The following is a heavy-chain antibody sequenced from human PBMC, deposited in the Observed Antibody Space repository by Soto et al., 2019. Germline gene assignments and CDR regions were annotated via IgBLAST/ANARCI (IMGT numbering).Heavy chain of an antibody. D-gene: IGHD2-2*01. J-gene: IGHJ5*02. V-gene: IGHV4-30-2*01. CDR3: AREVVVIVPAAGWFDP. CDR1: GGSISSGGYS. CDR2: IYHSGST. Sequence: QLQLQESGSGLVKPSQTLSLTCAVSGGSISSGGYSWSWIRQPPGKGLEWIGYIYHSGSTYYNPSLKSRVTVSVDRSKNQFSLKLSSVAAADTAVYYCAREVVVIVPAAGWFDPWGQGTLVTVSS.